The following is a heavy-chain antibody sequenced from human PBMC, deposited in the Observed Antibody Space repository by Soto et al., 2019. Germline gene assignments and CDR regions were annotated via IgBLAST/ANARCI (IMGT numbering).Heavy chain of an antibody. J-gene: IGHJ6*02. V-gene: IGHV3-30*18. CDR1: GFTFSSYG. CDR2: ISYDGSNK. CDR3: VKDGSSGWPYFYDMDV. D-gene: IGHD6-19*01. Sequence: GGSLRLSCAASGFTFSSYGMHWVRQAPGKWLEWVAVISYDGSNKYYADSVKGRFTISRDNSKNTLYLQMSSLRAEDTAVYYCVKDGSSGWPYFYDMDVWGQGXTVTVSS.